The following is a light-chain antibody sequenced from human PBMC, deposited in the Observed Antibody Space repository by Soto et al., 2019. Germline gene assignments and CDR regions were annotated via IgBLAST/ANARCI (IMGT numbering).Light chain of an antibody. V-gene: IGLV2-11*01. J-gene: IGLJ1*01. Sequence: QTVLTQPSSVSGSPGQSLPISCTGTISDVGGYNYVSWYQQHPGKAPKLMIYDVSKRPSGVPDRFSGSKSGNTASLTISGLQAEDEADYHCCSYAGSYTSNYVFGTGTKVTVL. CDR3: CSYAGSYTSNYV. CDR1: ISDVGGYNY. CDR2: DVS.